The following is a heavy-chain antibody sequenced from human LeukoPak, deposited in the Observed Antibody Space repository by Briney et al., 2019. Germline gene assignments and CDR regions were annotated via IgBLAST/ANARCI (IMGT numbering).Heavy chain of an antibody. J-gene: IGHJ4*02. CDR2: IYYSGST. CDR3: ARETKTYYFESSAYYPYYFDS. D-gene: IGHD3-22*01. V-gene: IGHV4-39*02. Sequence: SETLSLTCIVSGGSISTSSYYWGWIRQPPGKGLEWIGTIYYSGSTNYNPSLKSRVTISVDTSKNHFSLKLSSVTAADTAVYYCARETKTYYFESSAYYPYYFDSWGQGTLVTVSS. CDR1: GGSISTSSYY.